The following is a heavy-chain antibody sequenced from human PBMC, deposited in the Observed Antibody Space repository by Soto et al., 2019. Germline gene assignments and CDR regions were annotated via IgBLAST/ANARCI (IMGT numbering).Heavy chain of an antibody. Sequence: QVQLQESGPGLVKPSQTLSLSCTVSGGSLSSGGYYWSWIRQHPGKGLEWIGFIYYSGSTYYNPLLKSRVTISVDTSQNQFSLKLSSVTAADTAVYYCARDTQRGYSGYFDSWGQGTLVTVSS. J-gene: IGHJ4*02. V-gene: IGHV4-31*03. CDR2: IYYSGST. D-gene: IGHD5-12*01. CDR3: ARDTQRGYSGYFDS. CDR1: GGSLSSGGYY.